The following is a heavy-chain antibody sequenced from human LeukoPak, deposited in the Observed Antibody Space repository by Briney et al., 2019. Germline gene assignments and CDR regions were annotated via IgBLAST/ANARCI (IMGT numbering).Heavy chain of an antibody. CDR3: TRRRYYDPVGLDF. Sequence: SETLSLTCSVSGDSLSGYWWTWIRQLPGKGLEWIGIIYYTGSTDYNPSLKRRVILSADTSKNQFSLKLTSVTAADTAVYYCTRRRYYDPVGLDFWGRGTLVTVSS. D-gene: IGHD3-22*01. J-gene: IGHJ4*02. CDR1: GDSLSGYW. V-gene: IGHV4-59*12. CDR2: IYYTGST.